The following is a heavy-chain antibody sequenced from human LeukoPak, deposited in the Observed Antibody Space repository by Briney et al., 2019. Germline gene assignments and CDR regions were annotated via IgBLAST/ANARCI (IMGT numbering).Heavy chain of an antibody. CDR3: ARSDSSGYYSGFWYFDL. CDR2: IDYSGST. D-gene: IGHD3-22*01. CDR1: GGSISSYY. V-gene: IGHV4-59*01. J-gene: IGHJ2*01. Sequence: PSETLSLTCTVSGGSISSYYWSWIRQPPGKGLEWIGYIDYSGSTNYNPSLKSRVTISVDTSKNQFSLKLSSVTAADTAVYYCARSDSSGYYSGFWYFDLWGRGTLVTVSS.